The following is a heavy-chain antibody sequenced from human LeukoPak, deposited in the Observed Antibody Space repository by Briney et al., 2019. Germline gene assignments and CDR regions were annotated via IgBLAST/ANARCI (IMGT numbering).Heavy chain of an antibody. CDR2: IYTSGST. CDR3: ARGSVVAVAGIGLFYIDKIDY. D-gene: IGHD6-19*01. J-gene: IGHJ4*02. V-gene: IGHV4-4*07. Sequence: KTSETLSLTCTVSGGSISSYYWSWIRQPAGKGLEWIGRIYTSGSTNYNPSLKSRVTMSVDTSKNQFSLKLSSVTAADTAVYYCARGSVVAVAGIGLFYIDKIDYWGQGTLVTVSS. CDR1: GGSISSYY.